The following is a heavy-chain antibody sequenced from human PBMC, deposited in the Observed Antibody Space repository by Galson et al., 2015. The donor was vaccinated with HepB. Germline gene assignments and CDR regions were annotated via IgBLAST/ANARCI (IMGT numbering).Heavy chain of an antibody. V-gene: IGHV3-48*03. CDR2: ISSSGSTI. Sequence: SLRLSCAASGFTFSSYEMNWVRQAPGKGLEWVSYISSSGSTIYYADSVKGRFTISRDNAKNSLYLQMNSLRAEDTAVYYCARGRRKTNYGSGTLLRRNSYYFDYWGQGTLVTVSS. D-gene: IGHD3-10*01. J-gene: IGHJ4*02. CDR3: ARGRRKTNYGSGTLLRRNSYYFDY. CDR1: GFTFSSYE.